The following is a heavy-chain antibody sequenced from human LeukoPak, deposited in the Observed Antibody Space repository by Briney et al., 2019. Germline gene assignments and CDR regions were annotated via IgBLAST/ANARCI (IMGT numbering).Heavy chain of an antibody. V-gene: IGHV4-34*01. CDR2: INHSGST. J-gene: IGHJ4*02. CDR3: AASSGWYLYYFDY. D-gene: IGHD6-19*01. Sequence: SETLSLTCAVYGGSFSGYYWSWIRQPPGKGLEWIGEINHSGSTNYNPSLKSRVTISVDTSKNQFSLKLSSVTAADTAVYYCAASSGWYLYYFDYWGQGTLVTVSS. CDR1: GGSFSGYY.